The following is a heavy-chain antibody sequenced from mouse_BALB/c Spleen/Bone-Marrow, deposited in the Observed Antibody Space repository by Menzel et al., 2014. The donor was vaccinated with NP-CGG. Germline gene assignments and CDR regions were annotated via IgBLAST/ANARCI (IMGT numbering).Heavy chain of an antibody. CDR1: GFSLTSYG. J-gene: IGHJ4*01. D-gene: IGHD2-4*01. V-gene: IGHV2-9*02. Sequence: VQVVESGPGLVAPSQSLSITCTVSGFSLTSYGVHWVRQPPGKGLEWLGVIWAGGSTNYNSALMSRLSISKDKSKSQVFLKMNSLQTDDTAMYYCARESTMITSMDYWGQGTSVTVSS. CDR2: IWAGGST. CDR3: ARESTMITSMDY.